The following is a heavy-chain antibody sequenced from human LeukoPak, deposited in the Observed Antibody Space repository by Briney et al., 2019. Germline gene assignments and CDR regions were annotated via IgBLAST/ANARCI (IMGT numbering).Heavy chain of an antibody. J-gene: IGHJ4*02. V-gene: IGHV4-34*01. CDR2: INHSGST. D-gene: IGHD5-18*01. CDR3: ARGRGYSYGYYVPLAYYFDY. Sequence: SETLSLTCAVYGGSFSGYYWSWIRQPPGKGLEWIGEINHSGSTNYNPSLKSRVTISVDTSKNQFSLKPSSVTAADTAVYYCARGRGYSYGYYVPLAYYFDYWGQGTLVTVSS. CDR1: GGSFSGYY.